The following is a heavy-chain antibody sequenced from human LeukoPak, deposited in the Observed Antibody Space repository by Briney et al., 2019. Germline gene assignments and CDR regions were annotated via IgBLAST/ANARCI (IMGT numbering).Heavy chain of an antibody. J-gene: IGHJ4*02. V-gene: IGHV3-48*04. CDR2: ISSSSSTI. CDR3: AKDGYSSMTFYYSDY. CDR1: GFTFSSYS. Sequence: GGSLRLSCAASGFTFSSYSMNWVRQAPGKGLEWVSYISSSSSTIYYADSVKGRFTISRDNAKNSLYLQMNSLRAEDTAVYYCAKDGYSSMTFYYSDYWGPGTLVTVSS. D-gene: IGHD6-13*01.